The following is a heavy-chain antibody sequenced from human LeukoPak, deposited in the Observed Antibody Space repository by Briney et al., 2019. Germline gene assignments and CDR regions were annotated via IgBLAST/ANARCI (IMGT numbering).Heavy chain of an antibody. Sequence: SETLSLTCTVSGGSISSSTYYWGWIRQPPGKGLELIGSKYYSGNSYYNPSLKSRVSISVDTSKNQFSLKLSSVTAADTAVYYCARLYYYYGLDVWGQGTTVAVSS. J-gene: IGHJ6*02. V-gene: IGHV4-39*01. CDR3: ARLYYYYGLDV. CDR1: GGSISSSTYY. CDR2: KYYSGNS.